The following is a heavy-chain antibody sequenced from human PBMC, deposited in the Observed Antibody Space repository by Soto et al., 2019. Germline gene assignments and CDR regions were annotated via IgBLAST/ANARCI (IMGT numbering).Heavy chain of an antibody. CDR3: ARSRSGAVADSFDS. CDR2: VSSDGSAK. D-gene: IGHD3-10*01. J-gene: IGHJ4*02. CDR1: GFTFRRHA. V-gene: IGHV3-30*04. Sequence: QVHLVESGGGVVKPGRSLRLSCAASGFTFRRHAVHWVRQAPGKGLEWVAVVSSDGSAKYYLDSVKGRFTSSRDNSKNTAFLQLNSLSSEDTAVYYCARSRSGAVADSFDSWGQGTLVTVST.